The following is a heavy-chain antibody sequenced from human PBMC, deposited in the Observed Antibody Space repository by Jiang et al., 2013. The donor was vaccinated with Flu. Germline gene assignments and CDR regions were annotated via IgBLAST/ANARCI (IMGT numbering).Heavy chain of an antibody. Sequence: TCTVSGGSISTYYWSWIRQPPGKGLEWIGYIHYMGTPTTTPPSRVESPCQWTRPKNQFSLELTSVTAADTAVYYCARVLWVRTGYPWFNPWGQGTLVTVSS. CDR2: IHYMGTP. CDR1: GGSISTYY. V-gene: IGHV4-59*01. J-gene: IGHJ5*02. D-gene: IGHD5-12*01. CDR3: ARVLWVRTGYPWFNP.